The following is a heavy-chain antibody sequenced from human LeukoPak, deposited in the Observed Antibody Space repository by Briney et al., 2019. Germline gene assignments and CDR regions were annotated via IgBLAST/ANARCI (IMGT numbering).Heavy chain of an antibody. CDR2: ISRSGSTI. J-gene: IGHJ4*02. Sequence: GGSLRLSCAASGFTFSSHEMNWVRQAPGKGLEWVSYISRSGSTIYYADSVKGRFTISRDNDKNSLYLQMNSLRAEDTAVYYCARRYCSSTSCLLDYWGQGTLVTVSS. D-gene: IGHD2-2*01. V-gene: IGHV3-48*03. CDR3: ARRYCSSTSCLLDY. CDR1: GFTFSSHE.